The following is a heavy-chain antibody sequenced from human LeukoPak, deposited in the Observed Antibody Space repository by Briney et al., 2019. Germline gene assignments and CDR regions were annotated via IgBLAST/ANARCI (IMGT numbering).Heavy chain of an antibody. D-gene: IGHD4-17*01. CDR3: ARETYYGDYSSDY. Sequence: GSLRLSCAASGFTFSSYGMHWVRQAPGKGLEWVAVIWYDGSNKYYADSVKGRFTISRDNSKNTLYLQMNSLRAEDTAVYYCARETYYGDYSSDYWGQGTLVTVSS. CDR2: IWYDGSNK. CDR1: GFTFSSYG. V-gene: IGHV3-33*01. J-gene: IGHJ4*02.